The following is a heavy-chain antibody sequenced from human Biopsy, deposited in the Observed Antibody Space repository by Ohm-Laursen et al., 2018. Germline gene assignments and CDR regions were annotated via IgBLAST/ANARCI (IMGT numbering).Heavy chain of an antibody. CDR1: GDSVTKYY. J-gene: IGHJ6*02. V-gene: IGHV4-59*04. Sequence: TLSLTCSVSGDSVTKYYWSWIRQPPGKGLEWIGNIYYDGITYYNPSLKSRVAMSVDTSKNQFSLRLTSVTAADTAVYYCARVAGGYAYYYGMDVWGQGTTVIVSS. CDR3: ARVAGGYAYYYGMDV. D-gene: IGHD5-12*01. CDR2: IYYDGIT.